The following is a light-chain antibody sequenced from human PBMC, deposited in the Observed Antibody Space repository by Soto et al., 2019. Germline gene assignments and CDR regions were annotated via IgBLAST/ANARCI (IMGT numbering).Light chain of an antibody. Sequence: QSVLTQPASVSGSPGQSITISCTGTSSDVGGYNYVSWYQQHPAKAPKLMIYEVSDRPSGVSNRFSGSKSGDTASLTISGLQAEEEADYYCSSYTSSSTYVFGSGTKVTVL. CDR1: SSDVGGYNY. CDR3: SSYTSSSTYV. J-gene: IGLJ1*01. CDR2: EVS. V-gene: IGLV2-14*01.